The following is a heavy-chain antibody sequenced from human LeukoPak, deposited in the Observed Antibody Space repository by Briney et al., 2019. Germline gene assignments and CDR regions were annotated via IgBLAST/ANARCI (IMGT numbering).Heavy chain of an antibody. CDR2: IFYSGST. Sequence: SETLSLTYTVSGGSISSHYWSWIRQPPGKGLEWIGHIFYSGSTKYNPSLKSRVTISVDKSKNQFSLKLKSVTAADTAVYYCARAGPWQIDPWGQGTLVTVSS. J-gene: IGHJ5*02. D-gene: IGHD3-10*01. V-gene: IGHV4-59*11. CDR1: GGSISSHY. CDR3: ARAGPWQIDP.